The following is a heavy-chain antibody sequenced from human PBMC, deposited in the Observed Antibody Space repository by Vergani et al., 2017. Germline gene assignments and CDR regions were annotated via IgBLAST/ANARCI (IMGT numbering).Heavy chain of an antibody. Sequence: QVQLQQWGAGLLKPSETLSLTCAVYGGSFSGYYWSWIRQHPGKGLEWIGEINHSGSTNYNPSLKSRVTISVDTSKNQFSLKLSSVTAADTAVYYCARYGDYGDDAFDIWGQGTMVTVSS. V-gene: IGHV4-34*01. J-gene: IGHJ3*02. CDR2: INHSGST. CDR3: ARYGDYGDDAFDI. D-gene: IGHD4-17*01. CDR1: GGSFSGYY.